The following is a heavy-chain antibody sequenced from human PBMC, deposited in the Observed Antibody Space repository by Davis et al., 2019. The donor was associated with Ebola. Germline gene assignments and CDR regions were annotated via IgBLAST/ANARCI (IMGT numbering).Heavy chain of an antibody. J-gene: IGHJ4*02. CDR1: GFSFTSYG. Sequence: ASVKVSCKASGFSFTSYGFNWVRQAPGQGLEWVGWNSALTGATNYGQKVQGRVTMSSDTSTNTAYMDLTNLRSDDTAVYYCARGSSIHYYGDLWGQGTLVTVSS. CDR2: NSALTGAT. CDR3: ARGSSIHYYGDL. D-gene: IGHD4-17*01. V-gene: IGHV1-18*01.